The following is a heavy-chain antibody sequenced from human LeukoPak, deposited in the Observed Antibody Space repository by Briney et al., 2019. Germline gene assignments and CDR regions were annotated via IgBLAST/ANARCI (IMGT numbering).Heavy chain of an antibody. CDR3: ARGQWLDYFDY. CDR1: GFAFSSYW. J-gene: IGHJ4*02. V-gene: IGHV3-7*04. D-gene: IGHD6-19*01. CDR2: IKQDGSEK. Sequence: GGSLRLSCAASGFAFSSYWMSWVRQAPGKGLEWVANIKQDGSEKYYVDSVKGRFTISRDNAKNSLYLQMNSLRAEDTAVYYCARGQWLDYFDYWGQGTLVTVSS.